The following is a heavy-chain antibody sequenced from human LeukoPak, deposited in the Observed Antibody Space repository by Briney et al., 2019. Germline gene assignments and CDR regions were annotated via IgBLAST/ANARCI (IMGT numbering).Heavy chain of an antibody. CDR1: SSSSYY. CDR2: IKQDGSEK. V-gene: IGHV3-7*01. CDR3: AKERRRSSPPFFDY. Sequence: SSSSYYWGWVRQAPGKGLEWVANIKQDGSEKYYVDSVKGRFTISRDNSKNTLYLQMNSLRAEDTAVYYCAKERRRSSPPFFDYWGQGTLVTVSS. J-gene: IGHJ4*02. D-gene: IGHD6-19*01.